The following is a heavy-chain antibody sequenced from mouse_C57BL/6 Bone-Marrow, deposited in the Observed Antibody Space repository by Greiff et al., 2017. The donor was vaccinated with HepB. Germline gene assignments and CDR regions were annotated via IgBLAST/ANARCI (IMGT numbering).Heavy chain of an antibody. D-gene: IGHD2-2*01. V-gene: IGHV5-15*01. CDR3: ARRYYGYNYAMDY. J-gene: IGHJ4*01. CDR1: GFTFSDYG. Sequence: VQLKESGGGLVQPGGSLKLSCAASGFTFSDYGIAWVRQAPRKGPEWVAFISNLAYSIYYADTVTGRFTISRENAKNTLYLEMSSLRSEDTAMYYCARRYYGYNYAMDYWGQGTSVTVSS. CDR2: ISNLAYSI.